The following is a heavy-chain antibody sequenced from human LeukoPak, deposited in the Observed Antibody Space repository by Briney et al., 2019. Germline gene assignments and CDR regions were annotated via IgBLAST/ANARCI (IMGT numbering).Heavy chain of an antibody. CDR1: GYTFTGYY. J-gene: IGHJ4*02. V-gene: IGHV1-69*06. CDR2: IIPIFGTA. CDR3: AAGGGSGSYSVDY. Sequence: EASVMVSCKASGYTFTGYYMHWVRQAPGQGLEWMGGIIPIFGTANYAQKFQGRVTITADKSTSTAYMELSSLRSEDTAVYYCAAGGGSGSYSVDYWGQGTLVTVSS. D-gene: IGHD3-10*01.